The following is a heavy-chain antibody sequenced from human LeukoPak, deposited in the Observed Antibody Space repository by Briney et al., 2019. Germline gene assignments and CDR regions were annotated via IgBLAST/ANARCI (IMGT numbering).Heavy chain of an antibody. Sequence: SETLSLTCTVSGGSISSSSYYWGWIRQPPGKGLEWIGSIYYSGSTYYNPSLKSRVTISVDTSKNQFSLKLSSVAAADTAVYYCARDVGYCSSTSCYPWFDPWGQGTLVTVSS. CDR1: GGSISSSSYY. J-gene: IGHJ5*02. D-gene: IGHD2-2*01. CDR3: ARDVGYCSSTSCYPWFDP. CDR2: IYYSGST. V-gene: IGHV4-39*07.